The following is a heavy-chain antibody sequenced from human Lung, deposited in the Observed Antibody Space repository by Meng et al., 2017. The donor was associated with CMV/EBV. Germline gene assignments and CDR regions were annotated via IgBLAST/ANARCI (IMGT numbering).Heavy chain of an antibody. CDR3: ARADGGDAFDI. CDR2: IYYSGST. J-gene: IGHJ3*02. CDR1: GGSISSYY. V-gene: IGHV4-59*01. Sequence: SETLSLTFTVSGGSISSYYWSWIRQPPGKGLEWIGYIYYSGSTNYNPSPKSRVTISVDTYKNQFSLKLSSVTAADTTVYYCARADGGDAFDIWGQGTMVTVSS.